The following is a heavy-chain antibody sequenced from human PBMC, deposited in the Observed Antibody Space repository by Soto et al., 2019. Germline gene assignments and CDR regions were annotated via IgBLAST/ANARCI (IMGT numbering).Heavy chain of an antibody. CDR3: AAHSGYDYYYYGMDV. D-gene: IGHD5-12*01. CDR1: GGSVSSGSYY. V-gene: IGHV4-61*01. J-gene: IGHJ6*02. CDR2: IYYSGST. Sequence: SETLSLTCTVSGGSVSSGSYYWSWIRQPPGKGLEWIGYIYYSGSTNYNPSLKSRVTISVDTSKNQFSLKLSSVTAADTAVYYCAAHSGYDYYYYGMDVWGQGTTVTVS.